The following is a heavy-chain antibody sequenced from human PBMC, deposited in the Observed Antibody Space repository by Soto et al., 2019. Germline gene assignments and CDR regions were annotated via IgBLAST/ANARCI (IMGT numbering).Heavy chain of an antibody. CDR1: GFTFSSYA. Sequence: EVQLLESGGGLVQPGGSLRLSCAASGFTFSSYAMSWVRQAPGKGLEGVSGISVSGGITYYADPVKGRFTISRDNSKNPLYVQMNGLRAEDTAVYYCAKDSPCGGDCYLYYFDYWGQGTLVTVSS. D-gene: IGHD2-21*02. CDR3: AKDSPCGGDCYLYYFDY. V-gene: IGHV3-23*01. J-gene: IGHJ4*02. CDR2: ISVSGGIT.